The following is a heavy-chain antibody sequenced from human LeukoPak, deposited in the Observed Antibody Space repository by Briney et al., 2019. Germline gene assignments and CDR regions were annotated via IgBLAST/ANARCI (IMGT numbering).Heavy chain of an antibody. V-gene: IGHV3-48*03. CDR2: ISSSGSTI. J-gene: IGHJ4*02. CDR1: GFTFSSYE. D-gene: IGHD6-13*01. CDR3: APQGGVIAAAGIAPSDYFDY. Sequence: GGSLRLPCAASGFTFSSYEMNWVRQAPGKGLEWVSYISSSGSTIYYADSVKGRFTISRDNAKNSLYLQMNSLRAEDTAVYYCAPQGGVIAAAGIAPSDYFDYWGQGTLVTVSS.